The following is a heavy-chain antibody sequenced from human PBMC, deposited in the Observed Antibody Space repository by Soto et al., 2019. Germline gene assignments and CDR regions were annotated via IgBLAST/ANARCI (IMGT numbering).Heavy chain of an antibody. CDR3: VRAPGDEGAFDI. CDR1: GFTFSSYA. Sequence: GGSLRLSCAASGFTFSSYAMHWVRQAPGKGLEWVAVISYDGSNKYYADSVKGRFTISRDNSKNTLYLQMNSLRAEDTAVYYCVRAPGDEGAFDIWGQGTMVTVSS. J-gene: IGHJ3*02. CDR2: ISYDGSNK. V-gene: IGHV3-30*04. D-gene: IGHD3-10*01.